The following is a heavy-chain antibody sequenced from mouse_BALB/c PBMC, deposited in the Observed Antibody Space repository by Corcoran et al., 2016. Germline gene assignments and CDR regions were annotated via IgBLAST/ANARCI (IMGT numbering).Heavy chain of an antibody. V-gene: IGHV14-3*02. CDR2: IDPANGNT. CDR1: GFNIKDTY. Sequence: EVQLRQSGAELVKPGASVKLSCTATGFNIKDTYMHWVKQRPEQGLEWIGRIDPANGNTKYDPKFQGKATITADTSSNTAYLQLSSLTSEDTAVYYCASWDWYFYVWGAGTTVTVSS. CDR3: ASWDWYFYV. J-gene: IGHJ1*01. D-gene: IGHD4-1*01.